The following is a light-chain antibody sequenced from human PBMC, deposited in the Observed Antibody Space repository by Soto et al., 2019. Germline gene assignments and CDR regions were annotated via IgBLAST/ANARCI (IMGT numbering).Light chain of an antibody. CDR3: QQYNNFPRT. V-gene: IGKV3-15*01. Sequence: VVVTQSRATHSVSPRQIVTLSCRASQSVSSNLAWYQQKLGQAPRLLIYGSSNMAAGIPARFSGGGSGTKFTLTISSLQSEDLATYYCQQYNNFPRTFGQGTKVDIK. J-gene: IGKJ1*01. CDR2: GSS. CDR1: QSVSSN.